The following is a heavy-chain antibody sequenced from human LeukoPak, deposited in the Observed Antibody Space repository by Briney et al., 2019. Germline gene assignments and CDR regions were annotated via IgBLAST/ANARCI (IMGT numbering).Heavy chain of an antibody. D-gene: IGHD3-10*01. Sequence: GGSLRLSCAASGFTFDDYGMSWVRQAPVKGLEWVSGISWNSGSIGYADSVKGRFTISRDNAKNSLYLQMNSLRAEDMALYYCAKVGYGSGAFDIWGQGTLVTVSS. CDR2: ISWNSGSI. V-gene: IGHV3-9*03. CDR1: GFTFDDYG. CDR3: AKVGYGSGAFDI. J-gene: IGHJ4*02.